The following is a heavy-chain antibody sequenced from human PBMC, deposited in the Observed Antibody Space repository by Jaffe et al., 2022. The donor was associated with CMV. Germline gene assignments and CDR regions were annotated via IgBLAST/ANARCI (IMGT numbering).Heavy chain of an antibody. CDR1: GGSISSYY. Sequence: QVQLQESGPGLVKPSETLSLTCTVSGGSISSYYWSWIRQPPGKGLEWIGYIYYSGSTNYNPSLKSRVTISVDTSKNQFSLKLSSVTAADTAVYYCARTYSSSSFIEYYFDYWGQGTLVTVSS. CDR2: IYYSGST. D-gene: IGHD6-6*01. V-gene: IGHV4-59*01. J-gene: IGHJ4*02. CDR3: ARTYSSSSFIEYYFDY.